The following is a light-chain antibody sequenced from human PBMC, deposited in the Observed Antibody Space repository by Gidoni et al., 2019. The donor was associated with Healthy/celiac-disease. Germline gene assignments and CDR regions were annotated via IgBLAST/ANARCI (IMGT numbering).Light chain of an antibody. CDR1: QGMSSY. Sequence: AIRMTQPPSSFSASTGDRVTITCRASQGMSSYLAWYQQKPGKAPKLLIYAASTLQSGVPSRFSGSGSGTDFTLTISCLQSEDFATYFCQQYYSYPPTCGQGTKVEIK. CDR3: QQYYSYPPT. V-gene: IGKV1-8*01. J-gene: IGKJ1*01. CDR2: AAS.